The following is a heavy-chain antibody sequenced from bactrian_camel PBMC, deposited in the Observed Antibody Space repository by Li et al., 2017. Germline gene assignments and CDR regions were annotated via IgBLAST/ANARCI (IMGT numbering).Heavy chain of an antibody. D-gene: IGHD2*01. CDR2: LYTGGSSA. V-gene: IGHV3-2*01. J-gene: IGHJ4*01. CDR1: GFTFNTYY. Sequence: HVQLVESGGGLVQPGGSLQLSCTASGFTFNTYYMSWVRQAPGKGLEWVSSLYTGGSSAFYAGSVKGRFTVSRDNANNTLYLQLNNLKTEDTALYYCAKDNFLYSPTDPYYAQGTQVTVS.